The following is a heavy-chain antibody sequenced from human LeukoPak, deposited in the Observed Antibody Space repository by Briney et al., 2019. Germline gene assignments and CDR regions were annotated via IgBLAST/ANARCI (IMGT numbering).Heavy chain of an antibody. CDR3: ARGGSSWYGTHFDY. V-gene: IGHV4-34*01. Sequence: SETLSLTCAVYGGSFSGYYWSWIRQPPGKGLEWIGEINHSGSTNYNPSLTSRVTRSVDTSKNQFSLKLSSVTAADTAVYYCARGGSSWYGTHFDYWGQGTLVTVSS. D-gene: IGHD6-13*01. CDR1: GGSFSGYY. J-gene: IGHJ4*02. CDR2: INHSGST.